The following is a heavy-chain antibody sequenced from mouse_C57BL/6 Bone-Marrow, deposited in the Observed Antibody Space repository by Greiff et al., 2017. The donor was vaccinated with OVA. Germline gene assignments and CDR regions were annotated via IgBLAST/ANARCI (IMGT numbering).Heavy chain of an antibody. V-gene: IGHV14-4*01. D-gene: IGHD1-1*01. CDR3: TLYYYGSIPFDY. Sequence: EVQLQQSGAELVRPGASVKLSCTASGFNIKDDYMHWVKQRPEQGLEWIGWIDPETGDTEYASKFQGKSTITADTSSNTAYLQLSSLTSEDTAVYYCTLYYYGSIPFDYWGQGTTLTVSS. CDR1: GFNIKDDY. J-gene: IGHJ2*01. CDR2: IDPETGDT.